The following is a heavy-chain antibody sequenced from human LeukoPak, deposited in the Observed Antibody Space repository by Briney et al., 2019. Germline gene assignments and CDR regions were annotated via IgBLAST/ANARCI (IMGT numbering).Heavy chain of an antibody. CDR3: GKGDTTMDTTLDY. V-gene: IGHV3-43*01. J-gene: IGHJ4*02. CDR1: GFTFDDYT. CDR2: IRWDGVST. Sequence: GGSLRLSCAASGFTFDDYTMHWVRQAPGKGLEWVSLIRWDGVSTYYADSVKGRFTISRDNSKNSLYLQMNSLRTEDTALYCCGKGDTTMDTTLDYWGQGTLVTVYS. D-gene: IGHD5-18*01.